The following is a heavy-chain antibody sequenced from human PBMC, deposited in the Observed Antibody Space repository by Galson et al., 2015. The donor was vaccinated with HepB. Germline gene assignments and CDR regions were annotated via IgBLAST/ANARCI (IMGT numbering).Heavy chain of an antibody. CDR2: IKQDGSEK. V-gene: IGHV3-7*03. CDR1: GFTFSGYW. D-gene: IGHD2-2*02. Sequence: SLRLSCAASGFTFSGYWMSWVRQAPGKGLEWVANIKQDGSEKSYVDSVEGRSTISRDNAKNSPYLQMNSLRAEDTAVYYCARDGCSGTSCYIGYFDYWGQGTLVTVSP. J-gene: IGHJ4*02. CDR3: ARDGCSGTSCYIGYFDY.